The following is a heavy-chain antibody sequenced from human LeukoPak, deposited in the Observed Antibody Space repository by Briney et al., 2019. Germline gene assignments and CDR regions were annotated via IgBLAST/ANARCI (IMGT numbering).Heavy chain of an antibody. CDR3: ARDFRGSSGYIYYFGY. V-gene: IGHV3-53*01. J-gene: IGHJ4*02. D-gene: IGHD3-22*01. CDR1: GFTVSSNY. Sequence: PGGSLRLSCAASGFTVSSNYMSWVRQAPGKGLEWVSGIYSGGSTYYADSVKGRFTISRDNSKNTLYLQMNSLRAEDTAVYYCARDFRGSSGYIYYFGYWGQGTLVTVSS. CDR2: IYSGGST.